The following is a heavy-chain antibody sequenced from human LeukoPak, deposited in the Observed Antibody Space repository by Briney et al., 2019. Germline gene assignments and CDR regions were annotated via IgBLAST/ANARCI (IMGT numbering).Heavy chain of an antibody. CDR2: IIPIFGTA. Sequence: GASVTVSCTASGYTFTGYYMHWVRQAPGQGLEWMGGIIPIFGTANYAQKFQGRVTITADESTSTAYMELSSLRSEDTAVYYCARDHCSGGSCYSPNWFDPWGQGTLVTVSS. CDR1: GYTFTGYY. J-gene: IGHJ5*02. D-gene: IGHD2-15*01. CDR3: ARDHCSGGSCYSPNWFDP. V-gene: IGHV1-69*13.